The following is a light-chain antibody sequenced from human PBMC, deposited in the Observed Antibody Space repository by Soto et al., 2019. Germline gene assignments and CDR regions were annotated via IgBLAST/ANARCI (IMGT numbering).Light chain of an antibody. CDR1: SSDFGIYKY. CDR2: QVT. J-gene: IGLJ1*01. V-gene: IGLV2-14*01. Sequence: QSALTQPASVSGSPGQSITISCTGTSSDFGIYKYVSWYQQHPGKAPKLMIYQVTNRPSGVSNRFSGSTSGNTASLTISGLQAEDEADYYCCSYTSSINYVFGTGTKV. CDR3: CSYTSSINYV.